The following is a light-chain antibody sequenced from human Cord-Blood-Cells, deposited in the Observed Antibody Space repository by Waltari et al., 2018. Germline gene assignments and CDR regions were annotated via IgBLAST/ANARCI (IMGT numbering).Light chain of an antibody. Sequence: DIQMTQSPSSLSVSVGDRVTITCRASQSISSYLNWYQQKPGKAPKLLIYAASSLQSGVPSRFSGSGSGTDFTLTISSLQPEDFATYYCQQRYSTPWTFGQGTKVEIK. CDR2: AAS. CDR1: QSISSY. J-gene: IGKJ1*01. V-gene: IGKV1-39*01. CDR3: QQRYSTPWT.